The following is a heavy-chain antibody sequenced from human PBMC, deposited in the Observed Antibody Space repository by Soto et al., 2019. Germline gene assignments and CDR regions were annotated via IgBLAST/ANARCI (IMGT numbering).Heavy chain of an antibody. CDR3: ARFEDYGLYFDY. J-gene: IGHJ4*02. CDR1: GGSISSGGYY. CDR2: IYYSGST. V-gene: IGHV4-31*03. D-gene: IGHD4-17*01. Sequence: PSETLSLTCTVSGGSISSGGYYWSWIRQHPGKGLEWIGYIYYSGSTYYNPSLKSRVTISVDTSKNQFSLKLSSVTAADTAVYYCARFEDYGLYFDYWGQGTLVTVSS.